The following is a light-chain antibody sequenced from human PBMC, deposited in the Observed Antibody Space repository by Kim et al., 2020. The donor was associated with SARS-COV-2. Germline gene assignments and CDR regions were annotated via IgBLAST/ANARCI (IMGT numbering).Light chain of an antibody. CDR2: SNN. CDR1: STNIGSNT. CDR3: AAWDDGLNGWV. V-gene: IGLV1-44*01. Sequence: GQRVTISCSGSSTNIGSNTVIWYQQLPGTAPKLLIYSNNQRPSGVPDRFSGSKSGTSASLAISGLQSEDEADYYCAAWDDGLNGWVFGGGTQLTVL. J-gene: IGLJ3*02.